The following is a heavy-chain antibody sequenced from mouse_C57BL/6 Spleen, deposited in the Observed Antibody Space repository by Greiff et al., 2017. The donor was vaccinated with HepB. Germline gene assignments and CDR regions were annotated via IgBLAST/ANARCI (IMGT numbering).Heavy chain of an antibody. CDR3: ARTDYEGAY. V-gene: IGHV1-69*01. Sequence: QVQLQQPGAELVMPGASVKLSCKASGYTFTSYWMHWVKQRPGQGLEWIGEIDPSDSYTNYNQKFKGKSTLTVDKSSSTAYMQLSSLTSADSAVYYCARTDYEGAYWGQGTLVTVSA. CDR1: GYTFTSYW. CDR2: IDPSDSYT. J-gene: IGHJ3*01. D-gene: IGHD2-4*01.